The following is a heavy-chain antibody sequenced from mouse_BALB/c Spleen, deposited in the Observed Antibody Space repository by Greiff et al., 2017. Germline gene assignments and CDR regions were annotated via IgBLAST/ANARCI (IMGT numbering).Heavy chain of an antibody. D-gene: IGHD1-1*01. CDR1: GFTFKDYY. CDR3: NAGGSSYGLAY. V-gene: IGHV14-4*02. Sequence: VQLKQSGAELVRPGASVKLSCTASGFTFKDYYMPWVTQRPEQGLAWIGWIDPENGDTEYAPKFQGKATMTADTSSNTAYLQLSSLTSEDTAVYYCNAGGSSYGLAYWGQGTLVTVSA. J-gene: IGHJ3*01. CDR2: IDPENGDT.